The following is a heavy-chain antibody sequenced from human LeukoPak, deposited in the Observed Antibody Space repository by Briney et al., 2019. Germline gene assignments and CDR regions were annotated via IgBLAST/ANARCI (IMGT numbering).Heavy chain of an antibody. V-gene: IGHV4-59*01. CDR1: DDSISRDF. Sequence: SGTLSLTCTASDDSISRDFWTWIRQPPGKGLEWIGYIRYSGRTEYNPSLKSRVTISIQTSKNQFSLKLTSVTAADTAIHYCARLPDVSGWPFDYWGQGILVTVSS. CDR3: ARLPDVSGWPFDY. J-gene: IGHJ4*02. D-gene: IGHD6-19*01. CDR2: IRYSGRT.